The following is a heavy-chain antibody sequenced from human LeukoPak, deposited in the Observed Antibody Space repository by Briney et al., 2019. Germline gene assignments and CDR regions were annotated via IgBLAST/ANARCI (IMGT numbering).Heavy chain of an antibody. Sequence: ASVKVSCKASGGTFSSYAISWVRQAPGQGLEWMGWINPNSGGTNYAQKFQGRVTMTRDTSISTAYMELSRLRSDDTAVYYCARKFYFDYWGQGTLVTVSS. J-gene: IGHJ4*02. CDR2: INPNSGGT. V-gene: IGHV1-2*02. CDR1: GGTFSSYA. CDR3: ARKFYFDY.